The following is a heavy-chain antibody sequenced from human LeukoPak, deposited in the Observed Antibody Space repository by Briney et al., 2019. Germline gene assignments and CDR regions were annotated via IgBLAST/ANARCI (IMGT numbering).Heavy chain of an antibody. Sequence: GGSLRLSCAASGFTFSNAWMSWVRQAPGKGLEWVGRIKSKTDGGTTDYAAPVKGRFTISRDDSKNTLYLQMNSLRAEDTAVYYCAREPYYYDSSGYYPDYWGQGTLVTVSS. CDR2: IKSKTDGGTT. J-gene: IGHJ4*02. D-gene: IGHD3-22*01. CDR3: AREPYYYDSSGYYPDY. V-gene: IGHV3-15*01. CDR1: GFTFSNAW.